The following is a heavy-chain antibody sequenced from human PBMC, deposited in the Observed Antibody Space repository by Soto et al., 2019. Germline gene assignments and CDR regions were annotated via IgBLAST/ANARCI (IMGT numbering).Heavy chain of an antibody. CDR2: IWSYLRSK. J-gene: IGHJ6*03. CDR1: GFTFSSYG. Sequence: GGSLRLSCAASGFTFSSYGMHWVLHAPGDGLDWVAIIWSYLRSKWNSESVKGLFTFSIGDSNVSLYLQINILRDGDTAVYYCARDRTINHYVDVWGKGTTVTVSS. CDR3: ARDRTINHYVDV. D-gene: IGHD1-20*01. V-gene: IGHV3-33*01.